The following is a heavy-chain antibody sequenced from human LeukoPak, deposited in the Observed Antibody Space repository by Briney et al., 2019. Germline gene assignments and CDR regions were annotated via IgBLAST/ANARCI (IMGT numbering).Heavy chain of an antibody. D-gene: IGHD3-16*01. J-gene: IGHJ4*02. CDR2: IKQDGSER. CDR1: GFTYTNYW. V-gene: IGHV3-7*01. Sequence: GWSLRLSCAASGFTYTNYWVSWFRQAPGQGLDWVASIKQDGSERYYVDSVKGRFTISRDNAKNSLFLQLSSLRVEDTAVYYCARGSMHVYHLYTDYWGQGTLVTVSS. CDR3: ARGSMHVYHLYTDY.